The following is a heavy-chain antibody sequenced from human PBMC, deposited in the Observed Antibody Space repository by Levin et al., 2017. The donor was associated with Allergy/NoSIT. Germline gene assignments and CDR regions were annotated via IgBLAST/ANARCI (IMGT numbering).Heavy chain of an antibody. J-gene: IGHJ4*02. CDR3: ALLRWSSTHDFDY. D-gene: IGHD4-23*01. CDR2: ISGSGGST. Sequence: TGGSLRLSCAASGFTFSSYAMSWVRQAPGKGLEWVSAISGSGGSTYYADSVKGRFTISRDNSKNTLYLQMNSLRAEDTAVYYCALLRWSSTHDFDYWGQGTLVTVSS. V-gene: IGHV3-23*01. CDR1: GFTFSSYA.